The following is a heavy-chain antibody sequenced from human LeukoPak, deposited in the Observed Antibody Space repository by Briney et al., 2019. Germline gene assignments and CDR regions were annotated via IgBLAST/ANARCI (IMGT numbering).Heavy chain of an antibody. Sequence: GGSLRLSCAASGMPFSSDDMSWVCQAPGKGLEWVSAINGGTTLYADSVKGRFNISRDNSKSTLYLQMNSLRAEDTAVYYCATGYQYYDYYYMDVWGKGTTVTISS. D-gene: IGHD6-25*01. CDR2: INGGTT. CDR3: ATGYQYYDYYYMDV. CDR1: GMPFSSDD. V-gene: IGHV3-23*01. J-gene: IGHJ6*03.